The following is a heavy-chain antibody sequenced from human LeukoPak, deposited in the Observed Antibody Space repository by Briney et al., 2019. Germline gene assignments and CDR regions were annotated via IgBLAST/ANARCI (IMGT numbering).Heavy chain of an antibody. CDR3: ARDYGEGGYYFDY. CDR1: GFTFSSYA. D-gene: IGHD4-17*01. Sequence: SGGSLRLSCAASGFTFSSYAMSWVRQAPGKGLEWVSAISGSGGSTYYADSVKGRFTISRDNSKNTLYLQMNSLRAEDTAVYYCARDYGEGGYYFDYWGQGTLVTVSS. CDR2: ISGSGGST. V-gene: IGHV3-23*01. J-gene: IGHJ4*02.